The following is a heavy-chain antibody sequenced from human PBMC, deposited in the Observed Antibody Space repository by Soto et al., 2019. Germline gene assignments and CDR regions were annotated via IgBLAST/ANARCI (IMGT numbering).Heavy chain of an antibody. CDR3: ARGGYSYGFFDY. D-gene: IGHD5-18*01. V-gene: IGHV4-61*01. CDR1: GDSVSSGSYY. CDR2: IYYSGRT. J-gene: IGHJ4*02. Sequence: QVQLQESGPGLVRPSETLSLTCTVSGDSVSSGSYYWSWIRQPPGKGLEWIGYIYYSGRTNFSPSLKSRVTIPVDTSKNQFSLKMSSVTAADTAVYYCARGGYSYGFFDYCGQGTLVTVSS.